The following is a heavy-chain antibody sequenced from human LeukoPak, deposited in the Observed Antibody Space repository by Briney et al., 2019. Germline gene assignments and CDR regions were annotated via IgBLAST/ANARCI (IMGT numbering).Heavy chain of an antibody. Sequence: SSETLSLTCTVSGDSISGYYWSWIRQPPVKGLEWIGNIYYSGTTNHNPSLKSRVTISVDTSKNQFSLKLSTVTAADTATYYCARGGSYHGYWGQGTLVTVSS. J-gene: IGHJ4*02. CDR1: GDSISGYY. D-gene: IGHD1-26*01. V-gene: IGHV4-59*01. CDR2: IYYSGTT. CDR3: ARGGSYHGY.